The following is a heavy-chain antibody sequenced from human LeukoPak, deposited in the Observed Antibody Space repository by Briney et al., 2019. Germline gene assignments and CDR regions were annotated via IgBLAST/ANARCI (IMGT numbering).Heavy chain of an antibody. J-gene: IGHJ5*02. CDR3: ARGSDRSSWYDWFDP. Sequence: GGSLRLSCAASGFTFSTCSMHWVRQAPGKGLEWVAVISYDGSTYYYGDSVKGRFTISRDNSKNTLFLQMNSLRAEDTAVYYCARGSDRSSWYDWFDPWGQGTLVTVSS. D-gene: IGHD6-13*01. CDR2: ISYDGSTY. V-gene: IGHV3-30-3*01. CDR1: GFTFSTCS.